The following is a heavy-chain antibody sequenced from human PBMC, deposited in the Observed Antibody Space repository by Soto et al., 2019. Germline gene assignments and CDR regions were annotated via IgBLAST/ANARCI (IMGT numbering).Heavy chain of an antibody. CDR1: GYTFTSYD. D-gene: IGHD2-15*01. CDR3: ARDSGPGAFDI. V-gene: IGHV1-8*01. CDR2: MNPNSGNT. J-gene: IGHJ3*02. Sequence: QVQLVQSGAEVKEPGASVKVSCKASGYTFTSYDINWVRQATGQGLEWMGWMNPNSGNTGYAQKFQGSGTMTRNTSKSTADIELSSLRSEDTAVYYCARDSGPGAFDIWGQGTMVTVSS.